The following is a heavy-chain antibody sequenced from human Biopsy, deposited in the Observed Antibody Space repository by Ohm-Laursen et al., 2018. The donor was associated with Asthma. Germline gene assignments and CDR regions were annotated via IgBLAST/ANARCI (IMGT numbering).Heavy chain of an antibody. CDR2: ISYDGSSI. CDR3: AREGVAGTHIED. J-gene: IGHJ4*02. Sequence: SLRLSCSATRFTYEMHWVRQAPGKGLEWVAVISYDGSSIYYADSVKGRLTISRDNSKNTLSLQMNSLTAEDTAVYYCAREGVAGTHIEDWGQGTLVTVSS. CDR1: RFTYE. D-gene: IGHD6-19*01. V-gene: IGHV3-30-3*01.